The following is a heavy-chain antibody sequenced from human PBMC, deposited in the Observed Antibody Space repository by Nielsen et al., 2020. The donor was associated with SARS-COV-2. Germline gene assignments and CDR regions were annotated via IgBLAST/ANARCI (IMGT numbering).Heavy chain of an antibody. D-gene: IGHD1-26*01. CDR3: ARCKGGSYYSPFDY. J-gene: IGHJ4*02. CDR2: VSYSGSNK. V-gene: IGHV3-30-3*01. CDR1: GFTYTNYR. Sequence: GESLKISCAASGFTYTNYRMNWVRQAPGKGLEWVAFVSYSGSNKHYADSVKGRFTISRDYSKNTLYLQMNSLRAEDTAVYYCARCKGGSYYSPFDYWGQGTLVTVSS.